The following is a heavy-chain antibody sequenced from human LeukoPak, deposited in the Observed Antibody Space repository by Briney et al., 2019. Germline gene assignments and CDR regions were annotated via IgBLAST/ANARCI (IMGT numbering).Heavy chain of an antibody. J-gene: IGHJ4*02. Sequence: GGSLRLSCAASGFTFSTYEMNWVRQAPGKGLEWVSYISSSGSTIYYADSVKGRFTISRDNAKNSLYLQMTSLRAEDTAVYYCARGPLTYYYGSGSPPYYFDYWGQGTLVTVSS. D-gene: IGHD3-10*01. CDR2: ISSSGSTI. CDR3: ARGPLTYYYGSGSPPYYFDY. V-gene: IGHV3-48*03. CDR1: GFTFSTYE.